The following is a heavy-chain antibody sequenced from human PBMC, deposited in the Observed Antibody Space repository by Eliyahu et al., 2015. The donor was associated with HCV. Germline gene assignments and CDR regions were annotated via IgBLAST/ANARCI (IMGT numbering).Heavy chain of an antibody. CDR3: ARDPAAGALRAFDI. CDR2: IYYSGST. Sequence: QVQLQESGPGLVKPSETLSLTCTVSGGSVSSGXYYWSWIRQPPGKGLEWIGYIYYSGSTNYNPSLKSRVTISVDTSKNQFSLKLSSVTAADTAVYYCARDPAAGALRAFDIWGQGTMVTVSS. V-gene: IGHV4-61*01. D-gene: IGHD6-13*01. J-gene: IGHJ3*02. CDR1: GGSVSSGXYY.